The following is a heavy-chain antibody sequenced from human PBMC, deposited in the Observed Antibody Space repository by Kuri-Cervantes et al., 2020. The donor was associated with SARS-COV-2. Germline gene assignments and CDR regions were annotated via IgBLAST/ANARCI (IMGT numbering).Heavy chain of an antibody. CDR1: GGSTSSSSYY. Sequence: GSLRLSCNVPGGSTSSSSYYWGWIRQPPGKGLEWIGSIYHSGSTYYNPSLKSRVTISVHTSKTQFSLKLSSVTAADTAVYYCARHLLPITILGVVEDNWFDPWGQGTLVTVSS. V-gene: IGHV4-39*01. J-gene: IGHJ5*02. CDR2: IYHSGST. D-gene: IGHD3-3*01. CDR3: ARHLLPITILGVVEDNWFDP.